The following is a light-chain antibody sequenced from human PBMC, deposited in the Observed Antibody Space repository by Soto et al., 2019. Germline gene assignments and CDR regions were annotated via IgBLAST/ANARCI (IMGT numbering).Light chain of an antibody. J-gene: IGKJ1*01. CDR3: QQYSSLSWS. CDR2: DAS. CDR1: QSVFSW. V-gene: IGKV1-5*01. Sequence: DIQMTQSPSTLSASVGDRVTITCRASQSVFSWLAWYQQKPRTAPKLLIYDASTLEAGVPSRFRGSGSGTEFTLTIGGLQPDDFATYHCQQYSSLSWSFGQGTKVEVK.